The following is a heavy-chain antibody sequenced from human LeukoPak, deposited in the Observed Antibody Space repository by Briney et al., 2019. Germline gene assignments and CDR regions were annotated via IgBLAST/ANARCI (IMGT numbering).Heavy chain of an antibody. Sequence: SQTLSLTCAGYGGSFSSYDWDWIRQPPGKGLEGVGYVYYSGSTNYNPSLKSRVTISVDTSKNQFSLKLSSVTAADTAVYYCARPDYSNYYYGMDVWGQGTTVTVSS. CDR3: ARPDYSNYYYGMDV. J-gene: IGHJ6*02. V-gene: IGHV4-59*01. D-gene: IGHD4-11*01. CDR1: GGSFSSYD. CDR2: VYYSGST.